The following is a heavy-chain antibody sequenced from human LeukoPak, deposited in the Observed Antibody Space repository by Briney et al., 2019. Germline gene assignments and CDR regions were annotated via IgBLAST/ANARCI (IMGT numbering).Heavy chain of an antibody. D-gene: IGHD2-21*01. J-gene: IGHJ4*02. V-gene: IGHV1-18*01. CDR1: GYTFISYG. Sequence: ASVKVSCKSTGYTFISYGISWVRQAPGQRPEWMGWISVYNGNTHYAQKFQGRVSMTTDTSTSTAYLELRSLKSEDTAIYYCARDASGCGSDCYSDYWGQGTPVIVSS. CDR2: ISVYNGNT. CDR3: ARDASGCGSDCYSDY.